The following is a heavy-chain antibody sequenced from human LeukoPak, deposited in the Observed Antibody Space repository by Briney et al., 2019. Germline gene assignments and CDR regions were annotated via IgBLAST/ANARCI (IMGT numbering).Heavy chain of an antibody. V-gene: IGHV5-51*01. CDR3: ARRSGDY. CDR2: VYPSDSST. J-gene: IGHJ4*02. CDR1: GYKFTSYW. Sequence: GESLKISCQASGYKFTSYWIGWVRQMPGKGLEWMAIVYPSDSSTKYNPSFQGQVTISADNSISTVYLQWSSLKASDTAMYYCARRSGDYWGQGTLVTVSS.